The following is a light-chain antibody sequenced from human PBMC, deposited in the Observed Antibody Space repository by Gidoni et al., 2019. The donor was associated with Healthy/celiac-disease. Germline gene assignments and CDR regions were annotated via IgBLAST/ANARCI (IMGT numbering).Light chain of an antibody. Sequence: SYELTQPPSVSVSPGQTARITCSGDNLGDKYACWYQQKPGQSPVLVIYQDSKRPSGIPERFSGSNSGNTATLTISGTQAMDEADYYCQAWDISIVVFGGGTKLTVL. CDR3: QAWDISIVV. V-gene: IGLV3-1*01. CDR2: QDS. CDR1: NLGDKY. J-gene: IGLJ2*01.